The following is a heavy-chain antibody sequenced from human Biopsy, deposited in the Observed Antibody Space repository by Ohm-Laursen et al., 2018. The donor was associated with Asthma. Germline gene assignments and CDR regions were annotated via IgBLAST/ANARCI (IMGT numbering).Heavy chain of an antibody. CDR1: GAYIGTPDYH. V-gene: IGHV4-30-4*01. D-gene: IGHD4-17*01. Sequence: SQTLSLTCTVSGAYIGTPDYHWSWIRQSPGKGLEWIGFVFYSGTTHHSRSLERRLYISIDTARNEFSMRLRSLTAADTAVYFCARVASYGDLYFGIDVWGPGTTVSVS. J-gene: IGHJ6*02. CDR2: VFYSGTT. CDR3: ARVASYGDLYFGIDV.